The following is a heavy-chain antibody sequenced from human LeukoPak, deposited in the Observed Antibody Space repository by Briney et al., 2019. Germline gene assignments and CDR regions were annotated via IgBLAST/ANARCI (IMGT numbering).Heavy chain of an antibody. Sequence: SVKVSCKASGGTFSSYAISWVRQAPGQGLEWMGGITPIFGTPNYAQKFQGRVTITADESTSTAYMELSSLRSEDTAVYYCARGWLAETTVVTPYNYWGQGTLVTVSS. CDR3: ARGWLAETTVVTPYNY. D-gene: IGHD4-23*01. CDR1: GGTFSSYA. CDR2: ITPIFGTP. V-gene: IGHV1-69*01. J-gene: IGHJ4*02.